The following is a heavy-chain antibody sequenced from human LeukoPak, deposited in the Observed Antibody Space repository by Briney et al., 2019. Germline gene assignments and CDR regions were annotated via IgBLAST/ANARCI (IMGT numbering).Heavy chain of an antibody. CDR3: ARGNNIDRYCSGGSCYLPTS. D-gene: IGHD2-15*01. J-gene: IGHJ4*02. V-gene: IGHV3-21*01. CDR1: GFTFSSYS. Sequence: GGSLRLSCAASGFTFSSYSMNWVRQAPGKGLEWVSSISSSSSYIYYADSVKGRFTISGDNAKNSLYLQMNSLRAEDTAVYYCARGNNIDRYCSGGSCYLPTSWGQGTLVTVSS. CDR2: ISSSSSYI.